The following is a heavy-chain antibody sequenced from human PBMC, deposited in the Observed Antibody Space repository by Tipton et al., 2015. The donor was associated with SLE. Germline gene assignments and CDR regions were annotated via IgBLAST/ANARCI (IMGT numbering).Heavy chain of an antibody. CDR1: GVSIRSSSYY. J-gene: IGHJ6*02. CDR3: ARGQNTYDFWTGSYSQGLDV. CDR2: IYYSGST. D-gene: IGHD3-3*01. Sequence: TLSLTCSVSGVSIRSSSYYWGWIRQPPGKGLEWTGTIYYSGSTYYNPSLKSRGSISVDTSKNQFSLKLSSVTAADTAVYYCARGQNTYDFWTGSYSQGLDVWGQGTTVTVSS. V-gene: IGHV4-39*01.